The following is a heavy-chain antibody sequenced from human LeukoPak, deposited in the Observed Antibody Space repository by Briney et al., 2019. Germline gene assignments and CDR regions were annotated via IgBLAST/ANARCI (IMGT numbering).Heavy chain of an antibody. CDR1: GFTFSSYA. D-gene: IGHD5-18*01. CDR2: ISGSGGST. J-gene: IGHJ5*02. V-gene: IGHV3-23*01. CDR3: AKDAPGGGYSYGPANWFDP. Sequence: GSLRLSCAASGFTFSSYAMSWVRQAPGKGLEWVSAISGSGGSTYYADSVKGRVTISRDNSKNTLYLQMNSLRAEDTAVYYCAKDAPGGGYSYGPANWFDPWGQGTLVTVSS.